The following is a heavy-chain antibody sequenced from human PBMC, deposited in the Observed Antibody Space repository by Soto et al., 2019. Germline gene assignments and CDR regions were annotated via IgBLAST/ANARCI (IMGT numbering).Heavy chain of an antibody. CDR3: ARGHRTQLCFPNVY. D-gene: IGHD1-1*01. CDR1: GYTFSDYY. V-gene: IGHV1-2*02. Sequence: GASVKVSCKASGYTFSDYYLHWLRQAPGQGLEWMGWISPKSGGTHYAPKFEGRVTLTTDTSISTAFMELSRLTSDDTAVYYCARGHRTQLCFPNVYWGQGTLVTVSS. CDR2: ISPKSGGT. J-gene: IGHJ4*02.